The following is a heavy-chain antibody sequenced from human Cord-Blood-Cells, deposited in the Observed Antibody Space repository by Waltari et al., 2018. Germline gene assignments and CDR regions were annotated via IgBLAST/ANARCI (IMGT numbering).Heavy chain of an antibody. CDR2: IYSGGST. CDR1: GFTVSSNY. Sequence: EVQLVETGGGLIQPGGSLRLSCAASGFTVSSNYMSWVRQAPGKGLEWVSVIYSGGSTYYADSVKGRFTISRDNSKNTLYLQMNSLRAEDTAVYYCARSRYCTNGVCYPYYYYGMDVWGQGTTVTDSS. CDR3: ARSRYCTNGVCYPYYYYGMDV. J-gene: IGHJ6*02. V-gene: IGHV3-53*02. D-gene: IGHD2-8*01.